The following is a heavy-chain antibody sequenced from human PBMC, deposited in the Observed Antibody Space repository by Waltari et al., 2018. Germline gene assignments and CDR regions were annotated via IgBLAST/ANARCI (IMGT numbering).Heavy chain of an antibody. J-gene: IGHJ4*02. CDR2: ISDSGVIT. CDR1: VFDFFTHA. Sequence: EVQLLESGGGLAQPGVSLRLSSAASVFDFFTHALSWVGQAPGKGLEWVSGISDSGVITNYADSVKGRFTVSRDNSMNTVFLQLNSLTAEDTAIYYCARHLYGVDYLELDNWGRGTLVTVSS. D-gene: IGHD2-21*01. V-gene: IGHV3-23*01. CDR3: ARHLYGVDYLELDN.